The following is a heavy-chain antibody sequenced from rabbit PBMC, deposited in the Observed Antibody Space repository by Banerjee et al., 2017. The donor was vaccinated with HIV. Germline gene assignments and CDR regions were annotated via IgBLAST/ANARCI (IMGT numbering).Heavy chain of an antibody. D-gene: IGHD1-1*01. V-gene: IGHV1S40*01. CDR2: IDTSSGNT. CDR1: GFSFSSNYY. CDR3: AREGASISGYYL. J-gene: IGHJ6*01. Sequence: QQLEESGGGLVKPGASLTLTCAASGFSFSSNYYMCWVRQAPGKGLEWIACIDTSSGNTYYASWAKGRFTISKTSSTTVTLQMTSLTAADTATYFCAREGASISGYYLWGPGTLVTDS.